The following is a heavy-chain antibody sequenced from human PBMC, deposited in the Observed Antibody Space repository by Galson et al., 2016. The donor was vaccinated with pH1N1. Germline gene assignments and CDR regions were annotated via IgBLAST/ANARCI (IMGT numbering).Heavy chain of an antibody. J-gene: IGHJ6*02. CDR2: ISVYDGKT. D-gene: IGHD6-19*01. CDR3: AREDLVVGEGWDYGLDV. V-gene: IGHV1-18*04. Sequence: SCKASGYDFINSGVNWVRQAPGQGLEWMGWISVYDGKTVYAEKVQGRVTMTTDTSTNTAYMELRSLRSDDTAVYHCAREDLVVGEGWDYGLDVWGQGTTVTVSS. CDR1: GYDFINSG.